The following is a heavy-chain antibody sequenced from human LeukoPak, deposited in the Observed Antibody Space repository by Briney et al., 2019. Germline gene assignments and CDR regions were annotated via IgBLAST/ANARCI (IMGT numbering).Heavy chain of an antibody. Sequence: GGSLRLSCAASGFTFSSYALSWVRQAPGKGLEWVSSISSNSSYIYYADSVKGRFTISRDNAKNSLYLQINSLRAEDTAVYYCARLYGGNIDYWGQGTLVTVSS. V-gene: IGHV3-21*01. D-gene: IGHD2-15*01. J-gene: IGHJ4*02. CDR1: GFTFSSYA. CDR3: ARLYGGNIDY. CDR2: ISSNSSYI.